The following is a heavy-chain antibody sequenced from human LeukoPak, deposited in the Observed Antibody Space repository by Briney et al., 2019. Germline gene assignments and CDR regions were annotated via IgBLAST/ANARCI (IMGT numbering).Heavy chain of an antibody. V-gene: IGHV1-2*06. J-gene: IGHJ4*02. D-gene: IGHD2-15*01. CDR3: AREQGVFAGYCSGGSCHLDY. CDR2: INPNSGGT. CDR1: GYTFTGYY. Sequence: GASVKVSCKASGYTFTGYYMHWVRQAPGQGLEWMGRINPNSGGTNYAQKFQGRVTMTRDTSISTAYMELSRLRSDDTAVYYCAREQGVFAGYCSGGSCHLDYWGQGTLVTVSS.